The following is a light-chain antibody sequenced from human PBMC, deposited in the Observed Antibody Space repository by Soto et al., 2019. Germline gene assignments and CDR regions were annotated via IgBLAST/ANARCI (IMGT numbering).Light chain of an antibody. V-gene: IGKV3-20*01. CDR3: QQYGSTVNT. CDR2: GAS. Sequence: EIVLTQSPGTLSLSPGERATLSCRASQSVSSSYLAWYQQKPGQAPRLLIYGASSRATGIPDRFSGSGSGTDFTLTISRLEPEDFEVYYCQQYGSTVNTFGQGTKLEIK. CDR1: QSVSSSY. J-gene: IGKJ2*01.